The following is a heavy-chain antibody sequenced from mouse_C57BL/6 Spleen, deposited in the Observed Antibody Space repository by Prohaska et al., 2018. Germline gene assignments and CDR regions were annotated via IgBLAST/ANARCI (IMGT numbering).Heavy chain of an antibody. Sequence: EVQLQQSGPELVKPGASVKIPCKSSGYTFTDYNMDWVKQSHGKSLEWIGDINPNNGGTIYNQKFKGKATLTVDKSSSTAYMELRSLTSEDTAVYYCARFNYSNYGSAMDYWGQGTSVTVSS. D-gene: IGHD2-5*01. CDR1: GYTFTDYN. CDR3: ARFNYSNYGSAMDY. J-gene: IGHJ4*01. CDR2: INPNNGGT. V-gene: IGHV1-18*01.